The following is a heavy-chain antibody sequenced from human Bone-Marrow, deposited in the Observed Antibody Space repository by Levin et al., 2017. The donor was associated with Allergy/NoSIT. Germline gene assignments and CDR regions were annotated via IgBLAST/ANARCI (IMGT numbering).Heavy chain of an antibody. J-gene: IGHJ4*02. CDR2: IYSGGTT. CDR1: GLPANRNW. Sequence: GESLKISCKVFGLPANRNWISWVRQAPGKGLDWVSVIYSGGTTSYGDSSRGRFTISRDDSLNTVYLQMNSLRGEDTAVYYCARLNGDYRHLDSWGQGTLVTVAS. V-gene: IGHV3-66*04. CDR3: ARLNGDYRHLDS. D-gene: IGHD4-17*01.